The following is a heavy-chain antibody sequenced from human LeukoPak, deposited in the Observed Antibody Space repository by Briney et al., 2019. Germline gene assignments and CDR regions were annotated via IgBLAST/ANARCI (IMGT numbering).Heavy chain of an antibody. J-gene: IGHJ4*02. CDR1: DGSISQYF. V-gene: IGHV4-4*07. CDR2: IHSSGNT. Sequence: PSETVSLTCIVSDGSISQYFWSWIRQPAGKGLEWIGRIHSSGNTNYNPSLRSRVTMSLDTSKNQFSLRLTSVTAADTAVYYCARNPVTGENPKFDYWGQGTLVTVSS. D-gene: IGHD6-19*01. CDR3: ARNPVTGENPKFDY.